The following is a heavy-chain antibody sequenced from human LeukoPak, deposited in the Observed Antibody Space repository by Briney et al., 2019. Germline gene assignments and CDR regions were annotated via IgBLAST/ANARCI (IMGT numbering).Heavy chain of an antibody. CDR3: AKRNTMVRGGPCFDY. J-gene: IGHJ4*02. D-gene: IGHD3-10*01. CDR2: IRYDGSNK. CDR1: GFTFSTYG. V-gene: IGHV3-30*02. Sequence: GGSLRLSCAVSGFTFSTYGMHWVRQAPGKGLEWVAFIRYDGSNKYYADSVKGRFTISRDNSKNTLDLQMTDLRPEDTAIYYCAKRNTMVRGGPCFDYWGQGILVAVSS.